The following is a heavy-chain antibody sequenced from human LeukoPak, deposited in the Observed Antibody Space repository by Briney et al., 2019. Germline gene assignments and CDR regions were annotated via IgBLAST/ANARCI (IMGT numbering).Heavy chain of an antibody. CDR2: ISCDSISI. J-gene: IGHJ3*01. Sequence: GGSLRLSCAASGFTCDHYAMHWVRQAPGKGLEWVAGISCDSISIDYADSVKGRFTISRDKAKNSMYLQMNSLRAEDTAVYYCAKAAGVGAANYYFDVWGQGTMVTVSS. CDR3: AKAAGVGAANYYFDV. CDR1: GFTCDHYA. D-gene: IGHD3-22*01. V-gene: IGHV3-9*01.